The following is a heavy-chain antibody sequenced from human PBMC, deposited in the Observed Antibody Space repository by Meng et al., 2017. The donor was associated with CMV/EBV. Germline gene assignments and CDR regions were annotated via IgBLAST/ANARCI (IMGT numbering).Heavy chain of an antibody. CDR2: ISSSSSYI. Sequence: GESLKISCAASGFTFSSYSMNWVRQAPGKGLECVSSISSSSSYIYYADSVKGRFTISRDNAKNSLYLQMNSLRAEDTAVYYCARVGGLEFDYWGQGTLVTVSS. CDR3: ARVGGLEFDY. CDR1: GFTFSSYS. J-gene: IGHJ4*02. D-gene: IGHD3/OR15-3a*01. V-gene: IGHV3-21*01.